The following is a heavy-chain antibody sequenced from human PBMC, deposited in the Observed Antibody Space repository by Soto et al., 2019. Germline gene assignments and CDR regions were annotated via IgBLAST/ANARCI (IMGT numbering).Heavy chain of an antibody. V-gene: IGHV3-48*02. J-gene: IGHJ6*02. CDR3: ARDLGGSFTYYYYGIDV. CDR2: ISSSSSTI. D-gene: IGHD2-15*01. Sequence: PGGSLRLSCAASGFTFSSYSMNWVRQAPGKGLEWVSYISSSSSTIYYADSVKGRFTISRDNAKNSLYLQMNSLRDEDTAVYYCARDLGGSFTYYYYGIDVRAQRTTVTGSS. CDR1: GFTFSSYS.